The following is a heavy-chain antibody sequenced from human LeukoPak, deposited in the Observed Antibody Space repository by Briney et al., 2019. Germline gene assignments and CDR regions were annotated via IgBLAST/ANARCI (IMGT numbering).Heavy chain of an antibody. CDR3: ARGNFEYSSSSPGDY. Sequence: GGSLRLSCAASGFTFSSYEMHWVRQPPGKGLEGVSSISSSDSTIYYADSVKGRFTISRDNAKNSLYLQMNSLRAEDTAVYYCARGNFEYSSSSPGDYWGQGTLVTVSS. CDR1: GFTFSSYE. V-gene: IGHV3-48*03. D-gene: IGHD6-6*01. J-gene: IGHJ4*02. CDR2: ISSSDSTI.